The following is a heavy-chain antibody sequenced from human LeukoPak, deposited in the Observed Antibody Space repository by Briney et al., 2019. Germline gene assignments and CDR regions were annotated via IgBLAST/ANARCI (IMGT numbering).Heavy chain of an antibody. Sequence: GGSLRLSCAASGFTFSSYSMNWVRQAPGKGLEWVSSISSSSSYIYYADSVKGRFTISRDNAKNSLYLQMNSLRVDDTAVYYCARGSHTTPGGYFDYWGQGTLVTVSS. CDR1: GFTFSSYS. CDR2: ISSSSSYI. J-gene: IGHJ4*02. D-gene: IGHD1-1*01. CDR3: ARGSHTTPGGYFDY. V-gene: IGHV3-21*01.